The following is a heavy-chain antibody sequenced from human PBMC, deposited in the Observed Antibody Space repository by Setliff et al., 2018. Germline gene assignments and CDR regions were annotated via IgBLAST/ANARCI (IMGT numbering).Heavy chain of an antibody. CDR3: ARDASASDGRNAFDI. D-gene: IGHD1-26*01. Sequence: PSETLSLTCTVPGGSISDNGYFWGWVRQPPGKGLEWIGNIYFGVNTYFNPSFKSRVTMSIVTSNSQFSLKLSSVTAADTAIYYCARDASASDGRNAFDIWGQGTMVTVSS. CDR1: GGSISDNGYF. CDR2: IYFGVNT. J-gene: IGHJ3*02. V-gene: IGHV4-39*07.